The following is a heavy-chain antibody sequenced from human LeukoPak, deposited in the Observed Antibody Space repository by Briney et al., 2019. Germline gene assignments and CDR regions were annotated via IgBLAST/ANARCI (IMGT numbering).Heavy chain of an antibody. D-gene: IGHD3-3*01. CDR2: MNPNSGNT. Sequence: GASVKVSFKASGYTFTSYDINWVRQATGQGLEWMGWMNPNSGNTGYAQKFQGRVTMTRNTSISTAYMELSSLRSEDTAVYYCARGIRRGITIFGVVNYYYMDVWGKGTTVTVSS. CDR3: ARGIRRGITIFGVVNYYYMDV. CDR1: GYTFTSYD. J-gene: IGHJ6*03. V-gene: IGHV1-8*01.